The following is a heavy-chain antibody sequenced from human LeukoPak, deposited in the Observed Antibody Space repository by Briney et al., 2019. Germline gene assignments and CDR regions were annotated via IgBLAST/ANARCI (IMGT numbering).Heavy chain of an antibody. D-gene: IGHD3-9*01. J-gene: IGHJ4*02. V-gene: IGHV3-21*01. CDR2: IDYDSSHI. CDR1: GFTFSNSA. CDR3: ARDPLRYLRVGHYDY. Sequence: GGSLRLSCAASGFTFSNSAMNWVRQVPGKGMEWDSSIDYDSSHIYYAASVRGRFTISRDNARNSVYLQMNSLRVEDTAVYYCARDPLRYLRVGHYDYWGQGTLVAVSS.